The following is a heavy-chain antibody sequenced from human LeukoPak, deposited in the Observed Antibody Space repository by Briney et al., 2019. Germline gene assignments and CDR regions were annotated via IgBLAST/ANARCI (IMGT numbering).Heavy chain of an antibody. Sequence: GSRRLSCAASGFTFSSYAMSWVRQAPGKGLEWVSAISGSGGSTYYADSVKGRFTISRDNSKNTLYLQMNSLRAEDTAVYYCAKDYLNYDSSSVLPFDYWGQGTLVTVSS. J-gene: IGHJ4*02. CDR1: GFTFSSYA. D-gene: IGHD3-22*01. CDR2: ISGSGGST. CDR3: AKDYLNYDSSSVLPFDY. V-gene: IGHV3-23*01.